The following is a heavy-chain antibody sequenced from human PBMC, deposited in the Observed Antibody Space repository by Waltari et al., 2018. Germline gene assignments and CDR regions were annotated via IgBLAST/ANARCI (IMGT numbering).Heavy chain of an antibody. J-gene: IGHJ6*02. CDR1: GFTFSSSG. CDR3: ASCTGGNCYYYGFDV. Sequence: QVQLVESGGGVVQPGRSLRLSCAASGFTFSSSGMLLVRQTPGRGLEWVAVISSDGSRKSYADSVKGRFSISRDNSKNSLSLEMNSLRPEDTAVYYCASCTGGNCYYYGFDVWGQGTTITVSS. V-gene: IGHV3-30*03. D-gene: IGHD2-8*02. CDR2: ISSDGSRK.